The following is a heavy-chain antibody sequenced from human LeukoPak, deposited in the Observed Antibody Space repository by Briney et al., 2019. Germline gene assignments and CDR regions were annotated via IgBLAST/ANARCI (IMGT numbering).Heavy chain of an antibody. V-gene: IGHV3-20*04. CDR3: ARDLPAGGIAVAGN. Sequence: PGGSLRLSCAASGFSFDDYGMSWVRQTPGMGLEWVSGINWNGDRTGYADSVKGRFTISRDNAKNSLYLQMNSLRAEDTALYYCARDLPAGGIAVAGNWGQGTLVTVSS. J-gene: IGHJ4*02. CDR2: INWNGDRT. CDR1: GFSFDDYG. D-gene: IGHD6-19*01.